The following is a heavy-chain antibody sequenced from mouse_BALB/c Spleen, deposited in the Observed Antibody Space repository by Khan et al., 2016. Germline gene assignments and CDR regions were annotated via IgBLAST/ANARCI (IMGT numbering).Heavy chain of an antibody. CDR1: GDSITSGY. V-gene: IGHV3-8*02. CDR3: ARYSGDWYFDV. Sequence: EMQLQESGPSLVKPSQTLSLTCSVTGDSITSGYWNWIRKFPGNKLDYMGYISYSGGAYYNTSLKSRIAITRDTSKNQYYLQLNSVTTEDTATYYCARYSGDWYFDVWGAGTTVTVSS. CDR2: ISYSGGA. J-gene: IGHJ1*01.